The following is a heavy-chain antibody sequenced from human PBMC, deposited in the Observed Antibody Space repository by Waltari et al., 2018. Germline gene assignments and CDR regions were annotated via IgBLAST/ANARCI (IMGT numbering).Heavy chain of an antibody. CDR3: AREPTYYDFWSGYYDYFDY. CDR2: IYTSGST. V-gene: IGHV4-4*07. D-gene: IGHD3-3*01. J-gene: IGHJ4*02. Sequence: QVQLQVSGPGLVKPSETLSLTCTVSGGSISSYYWSWIRQPAGKGLEWIGRIYTSGSTNYNPSLKSRVTMSVDTSKNQFSLKLSSVTAADTAVYYCAREPTYYDFWSGYYDYFDYWGQGTLVTVSS. CDR1: GGSISSYY.